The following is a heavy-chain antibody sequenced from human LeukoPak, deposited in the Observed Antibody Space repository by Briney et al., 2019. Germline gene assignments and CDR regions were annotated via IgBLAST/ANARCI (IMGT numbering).Heavy chain of an antibody. CDR1: GGSLSGYY. D-gene: IGHD1-26*01. Sequence: SETLSLTCAVYGGSLSGYYWSWIRQPPGKGLEWIGEINHSGSTNYNPSLKSRVTISVDTSKNHFSLRLSSVTAADTSVYYCAREYPKGGSYRFDPWGQGTLVTVSS. CDR2: INHSGST. J-gene: IGHJ5*02. V-gene: IGHV4-34*01. CDR3: AREYPKGGSYRFDP.